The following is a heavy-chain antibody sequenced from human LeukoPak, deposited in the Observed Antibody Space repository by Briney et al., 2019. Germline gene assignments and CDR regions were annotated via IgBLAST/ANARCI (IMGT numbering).Heavy chain of an antibody. CDR2: IYTSGST. D-gene: IGHD5-12*01. Sequence: SETLSLTCTVSGGSISSYYWSWIRQPAGKGLEWIGRIYTSGSTNYNPSLKSRVTMSVDTSNNQFSLKLSSVTAADTAVYYCQLSRVATNDYYMDVWGKGTTVTISS. CDR3: QLSRVATNDYYMDV. J-gene: IGHJ6*03. CDR1: GGSISSYY. V-gene: IGHV4-4*07.